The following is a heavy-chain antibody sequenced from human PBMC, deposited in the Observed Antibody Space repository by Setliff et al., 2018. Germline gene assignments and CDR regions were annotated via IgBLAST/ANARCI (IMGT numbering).Heavy chain of an antibody. CDR1: GGSISDYY. V-gene: IGHV4-59*08. CDR3: ARGPPEYYYDSSGYTTLDY. CDR2: TYYGGST. J-gene: IGHJ4*02. D-gene: IGHD3-22*01. Sequence: SETLSLTCTVSGGSISDYYWSWIRQAPGKGLEWIWYTYYGGSTNYNPSPNSRVAISVDTSKNQFSLKLSSVTAADTAVYYCARGPPEYYYDSSGYTTLDYWGQGTLVTVSS.